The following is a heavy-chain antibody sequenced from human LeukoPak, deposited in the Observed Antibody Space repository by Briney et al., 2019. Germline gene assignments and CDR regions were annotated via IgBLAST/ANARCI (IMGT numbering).Heavy chain of an antibody. J-gene: IGHJ4*02. CDR1: GFTFSSYA. V-gene: IGHV3-23*01. D-gene: IGHD3-10*01. CDR2: ISGSGGST. CDR3: AKDQFPSYYYGSGTVDY. Sequence: GGSLRLSCAASGFTFSSYAMSWVRQAPGKGLEWVSAISGSGGSTYYADSVKGRFTISRDNSKNTLYLQINSLRAEDTAVYYCAKDQFPSYYYGSGTVDYWGQGTLVTVSS.